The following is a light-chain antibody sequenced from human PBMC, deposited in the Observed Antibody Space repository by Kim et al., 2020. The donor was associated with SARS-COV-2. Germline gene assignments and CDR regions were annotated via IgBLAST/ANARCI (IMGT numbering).Light chain of an antibody. CDR2: YDS. J-gene: IGLJ1*01. CDR1: NIGSKS. CDR3: QAWDSSSAHVV. Sequence: SYELTQPPSVSVAPGQTARITCGGNNIGSKSVHWYQQKPGQAPVLVIYYDSDRPSGIPERFSGSNSGNTATLTISRVQAGDEADYYCQAWDSSSAHVVFG. V-gene: IGLV3-21*01.